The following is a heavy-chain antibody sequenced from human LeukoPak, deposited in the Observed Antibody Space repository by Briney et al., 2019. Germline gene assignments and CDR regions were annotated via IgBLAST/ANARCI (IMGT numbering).Heavy chain of an antibody. CDR3: ARGGGIVVVPAAYDY. V-gene: IGHV3-48*01. J-gene: IGHJ4*02. CDR2: ISSSSSTI. CDR1: GFTFSSYS. Sequence: GGSLRLSCAASGFTFSSYSMNWVRQAPGKGLEWVSYISSSSSTIYYADSVKGRLTISRDNAKNSLYLQMNSLRAEDTAVYYCARGGGIVVVPAAYDYWGQGTLVTVSS. D-gene: IGHD2-2*01.